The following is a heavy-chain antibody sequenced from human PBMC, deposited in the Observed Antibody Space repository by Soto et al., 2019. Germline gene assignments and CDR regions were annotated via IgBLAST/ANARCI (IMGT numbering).Heavy chain of an antibody. CDR2: ISSSSSTI. D-gene: IGHD4-17*01. V-gene: IGHV3-48*02. CDR3: ARDLYGDPYYYYGMDV. Sequence: GGSLRLSCAASGCTFSNYSMNWVRQAPGKGLEWVSYISSSSSTIYYADSVKGRFTISRDNAKNSLYLQMNSLRDEDTAVYYCARDLYGDPYYYYGMDVWGQGTTVTVSS. J-gene: IGHJ6*02. CDR1: GCTFSNYS.